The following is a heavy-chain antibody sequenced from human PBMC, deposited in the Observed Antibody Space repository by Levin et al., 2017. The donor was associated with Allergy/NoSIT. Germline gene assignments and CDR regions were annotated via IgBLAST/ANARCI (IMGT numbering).Heavy chain of an antibody. J-gene: IGHJ3*02. D-gene: IGHD4-17*01. V-gene: IGHV3-30*04. CDR2: KSYDGSNK. Sequence: GGSLRLSCAASGFTFSSYAMHWVRQAPGKGLEWVAVKSYDGSNKYYADSVKGRFTISRDNSKNTLYLQMNSLRAEDTAVYYCARVTMTTVTTNAFDIWGQGTMVTVSS. CDR3: ARVTMTTVTTNAFDI. CDR1: GFTFSSYA.